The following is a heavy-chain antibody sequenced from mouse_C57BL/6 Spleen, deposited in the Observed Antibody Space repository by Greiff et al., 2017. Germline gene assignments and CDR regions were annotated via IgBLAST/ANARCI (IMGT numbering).Heavy chain of an antibody. CDR1: GYTFTSYW. CDR2: IDPTSGST. D-gene: IGHD2-3*01. J-gene: IGHJ4*01. CDR3: ARRDDGCYGGMDY. V-gene: IGHV1-72*01. Sequence: QVQLQQPGAELVKPGASVKLSCKASGYTFTSYWMHWVKQRPGRGLEWIGGIDPTSGSTNYNEKFKGKATMTVDKASSTAYMQLSRLTSEDSAVYYGARRDDGCYGGMDYWGQGTLVTVSS.